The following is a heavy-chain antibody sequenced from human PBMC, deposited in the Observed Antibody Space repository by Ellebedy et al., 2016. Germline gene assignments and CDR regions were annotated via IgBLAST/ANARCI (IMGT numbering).Heavy chain of an antibody. CDR1: GFIFKTFG. CDR2: ISSSGSSI. Sequence: GESLKISXGASGFIFKTFGMSWVRQAPGKGLEWVSFISSSGSSIYYAESVKGRFTISRDNAKNSLFLEMNSLRAEDTAVYFCARDKANLRPYYMDVWGKGTTVTVSS. V-gene: IGHV3-21*01. CDR3: ARDKANLRPYYMDV. J-gene: IGHJ6*03. D-gene: IGHD1-1*01.